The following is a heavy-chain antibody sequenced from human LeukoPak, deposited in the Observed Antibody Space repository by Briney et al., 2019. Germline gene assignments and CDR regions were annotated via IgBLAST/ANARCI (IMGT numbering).Heavy chain of an antibody. CDR2: ISSSGGST. V-gene: IGHV3-23*01. D-gene: IGHD2-15*01. J-gene: IGHJ4*02. Sequence: GGSLRLSCAASGFTFSTYGMSWVRQAPGKGLDWVSGISSSGGSTSYADSVKGHFTVSRDNSKNTLYLQMNTLRAEDTALYYCAKNPLRAAPAFFDYWGRGTLVTVSS. CDR3: AKNPLRAAPAFFDY. CDR1: GFTFSTYG.